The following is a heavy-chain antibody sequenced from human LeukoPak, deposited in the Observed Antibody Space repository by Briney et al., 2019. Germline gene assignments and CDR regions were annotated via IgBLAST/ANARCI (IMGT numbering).Heavy chain of an antibody. CDR2: IIPIFGTA. J-gene: IGHJ4*02. CDR1: LGTLRRYA. CDR3: AWYCSGGSCFPYYFDY. V-gene: IGHV1-69*05. D-gene: IGHD2-15*01. Sequence: SVKVSCKASLGTLRRYAISWVRQAPGQGLEWMGGIIPIFGTANYAQKFQGRVTITTDESTSTAYMELSSLRSEDTAVYYCAWYCSGGSCFPYYFDYWGQGTLVTVSS.